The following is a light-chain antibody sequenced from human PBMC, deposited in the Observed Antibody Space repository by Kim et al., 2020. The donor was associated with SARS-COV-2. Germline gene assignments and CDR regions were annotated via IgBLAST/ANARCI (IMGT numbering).Light chain of an antibody. CDR2: DTS. Sequence: LSPGERAILSCRASRDVRNYLIWYQQTPGQAPRLLMYDTSTRATGIPARFSGSGSGTDYTLTISGLEAEDFGIYYCQQRSQWPITFGQGTRLEIK. J-gene: IGKJ5*01. V-gene: IGKV3-11*01. CDR3: QQRSQWPIT. CDR1: RDVRNY.